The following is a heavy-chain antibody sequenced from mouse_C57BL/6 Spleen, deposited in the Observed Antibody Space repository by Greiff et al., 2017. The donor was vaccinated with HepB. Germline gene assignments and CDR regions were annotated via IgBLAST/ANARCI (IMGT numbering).Heavy chain of an antibody. CDR3: ANIYYDYDDYFDY. D-gene: IGHD2-4*01. V-gene: IGHV1-55*01. CDR2: IYPGSGST. Sequence: VQLQQPGAELVKPGASVKMSCKASGYTFTSYWITWVKQRPGQGLEWIGDIYPGSGSTNYNEKFKSKATLTVDTSSSTAYMQLSSLTSEDSAVYYCANIYYDYDDYFDYWGQGTTLTVSS. J-gene: IGHJ2*01. CDR1: GYTFTSYW.